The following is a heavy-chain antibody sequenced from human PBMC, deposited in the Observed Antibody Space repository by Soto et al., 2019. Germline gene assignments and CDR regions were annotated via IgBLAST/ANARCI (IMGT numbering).Heavy chain of an antibody. CDR2: INGSGGTT. J-gene: IGHJ1*01. D-gene: IGHD6-19*01. CDR1: GFTFVGYA. CDR3: VKLGVSGIPPVEYFHH. V-gene: IGHV3-23*01. Sequence: PGGSLRLSCAVSGFTFVGYAMSWVRQAPGKGLKCVSVINGSGGTTNYADSVKGRFTIFRDNSKNTLYLQMSNLRDEDTAVYYCVKLGVSGIPPVEYFHHWGQGALVTVSS.